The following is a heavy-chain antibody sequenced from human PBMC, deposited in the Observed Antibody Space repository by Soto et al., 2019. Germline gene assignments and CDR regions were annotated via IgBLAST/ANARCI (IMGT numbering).Heavy chain of an antibody. V-gene: IGHV3-48*01. CDR2: ISSSSSTI. CDR3: ARDINILTGYFDGRGY. Sequence: PGXSLRLSCAASGFTSSSYSMNWVRQAPSKGLEWVSYISSSSSTIYYADSVKGRFTISRDNAKNSLYLQMNSLRAEDTAVYYCARDINILTGYFDGRGYWGQGTLVTVSS. D-gene: IGHD3-9*01. CDR1: GFTSSSYS. J-gene: IGHJ4*02.